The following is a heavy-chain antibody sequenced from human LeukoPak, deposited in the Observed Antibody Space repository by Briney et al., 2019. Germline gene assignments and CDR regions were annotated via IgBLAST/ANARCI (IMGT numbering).Heavy chain of an antibody. J-gene: IGHJ1*01. Sequence: SETLSLTCTVSGYSISSGYYWGWIRQPPGKGLEWIGSIYHSGSTYYNPSPKSRVTISVDTSKNQFSLKLSSVTAADTAVYYCARDQGSSSNLQHWGQGTLVTVSS. CDR1: GYSISSGYY. CDR2: IYHSGST. D-gene: IGHD6-13*01. V-gene: IGHV4-38-2*02. CDR3: ARDQGSSSNLQH.